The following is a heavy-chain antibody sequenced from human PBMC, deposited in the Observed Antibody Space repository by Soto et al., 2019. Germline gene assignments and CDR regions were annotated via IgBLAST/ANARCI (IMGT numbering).Heavy chain of an antibody. CDR1: GFTFSSYA. CDR3: ARDNGGSNTYFQH. V-gene: IGHV3-30-3*01. CDR2: ISYDGSNK. D-gene: IGHD1-26*01. J-gene: IGHJ1*01. Sequence: GGSLRLSCAASGFTFSSYAMHWVRQAPGKGLEWVAVISYDGSNKYYADSVKGRFTISRDNSKNTLYLQMNSLRAEDTAVYYCARDNGGSNTYFQHWGQGTLVTVSS.